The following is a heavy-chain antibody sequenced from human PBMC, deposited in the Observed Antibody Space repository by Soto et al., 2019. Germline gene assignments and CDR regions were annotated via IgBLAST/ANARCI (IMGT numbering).Heavy chain of an antibody. CDR1: GYTFTSYG. J-gene: IGHJ3*02. D-gene: IGHD1-26*01. V-gene: IGHV1-18*04. Sequence: QVQLVQSGAEVKKPGASVKVSCKASGYTFTSYGLSWVRQAPGQGLEWMGWISAYNANTNYAQKLQGRVTMTTDTFTSTAYMELRSLRSDDAAVYYCARRAWENSDAFDIWGQGTMVSVSS. CDR3: ARRAWENSDAFDI. CDR2: ISAYNANT.